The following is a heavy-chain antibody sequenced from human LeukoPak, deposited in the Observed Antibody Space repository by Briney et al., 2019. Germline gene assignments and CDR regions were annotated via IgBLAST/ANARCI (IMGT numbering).Heavy chain of an antibody. V-gene: IGHV4-61*02. J-gene: IGHJ5*02. CDR2: IYTIGST. CDR3: ARDQGAITIFGVVTPYNWFDP. CDR1: GGSISSGRYY. Sequence: SETLSLTCTVSGGSISSGRYYWSWIRQPAGTGLEWIGRIYTIGSTNYNPSLKSRITISIDTSKNQFSLKLSSVTAADTAVYYCARDQGAITIFGVVTPYNWFDPWGQGTLVTVSS. D-gene: IGHD3-3*01.